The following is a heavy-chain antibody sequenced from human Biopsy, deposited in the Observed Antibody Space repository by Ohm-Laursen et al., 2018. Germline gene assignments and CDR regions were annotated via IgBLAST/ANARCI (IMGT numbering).Heavy chain of an antibody. J-gene: IGHJ4*02. V-gene: IGHV4-59*08. CDR3: AKQWSYYESFTQHYRGDFDY. D-gene: IGHD3-16*01. CDR2: ISYSGST. Sequence: PSDTLSLTYSVSGGSISSSYWSWIRQPPGKGLEWIGYISYSGSTSYNPSLKSRVTISADTSKNQLSLTLSSLTAADTAVYFCAKQWSYYESFTQHYRGDFDYWGQGTLVIVSS. CDR1: GGSISSSY.